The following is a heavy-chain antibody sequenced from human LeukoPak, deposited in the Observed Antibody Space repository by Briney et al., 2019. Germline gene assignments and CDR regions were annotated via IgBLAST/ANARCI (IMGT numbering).Heavy chain of an antibody. V-gene: IGHV2-5*01. CDR2: IYYNDDV. J-gene: IGHJ4*02. CDR3: AHSEYYDFWSGYPYFDY. Sequence: SGPTLVNPTQTLTLTCTFSGFSLSTSAVGVGWIRQPPGKALEWLALIYYNDDVRYSPSLKSRLTITKDTSKNQVVLTMASMDPVDTATYYCAHSEYYDFWSGYPYFDYWGQGTLVTVSS. D-gene: IGHD3-3*01. CDR1: GFSLSTSAVG.